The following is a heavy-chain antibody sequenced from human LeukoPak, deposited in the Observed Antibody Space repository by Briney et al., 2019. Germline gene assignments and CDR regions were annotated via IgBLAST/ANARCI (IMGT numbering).Heavy chain of an antibody. CDR3: AREQRGGRATN. Sequence: SETLSLTCTVSGASISGSSHYFWGWIRQTPGKGLEWIGYIYYSGSTNYNPSLKSRVTISVDTSKNQFSLKLSSVTAADTAVYYCAREQRGGRATNWGQGTLVTVSS. CDR1: GASISGSSHYF. V-gene: IGHV4-61*01. CDR2: IYYSGST. D-gene: IGHD5-12*01. J-gene: IGHJ4*02.